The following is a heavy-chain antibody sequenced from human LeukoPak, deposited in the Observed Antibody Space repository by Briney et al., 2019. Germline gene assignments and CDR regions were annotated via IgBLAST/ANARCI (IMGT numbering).Heavy chain of an antibody. CDR3: ARAGIPGCSSTSCYYDAFDI. Sequence: SETLSLTCAVYSGSFSGYYWSWIRQPPGKGLEWIGEINHSGSTNYNPSLKSRVTISVDTSKNQFSLKLSSVTAADTAVYYCARAGIPGCSSTSCYYDAFDIWGQGTMVTVSS. CDR2: INHSGST. J-gene: IGHJ3*02. V-gene: IGHV4-34*01. D-gene: IGHD2-2*01. CDR1: SGSFSGYY.